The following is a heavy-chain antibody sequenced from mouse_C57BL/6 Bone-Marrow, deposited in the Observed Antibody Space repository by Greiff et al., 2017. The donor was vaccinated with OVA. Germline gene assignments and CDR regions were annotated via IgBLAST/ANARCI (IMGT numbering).Heavy chain of an antibody. V-gene: IGHV1-64*01. CDR3: ARRLYYDYGEG. CDR2: IHPNSGST. J-gene: IGHJ4*01. CDR1: GYTFTSYW. Sequence: VQLQQPGAELVKPGASVKLSCKASGYTFTSYWMHWVKQRPGQGLEWIGMIHPNSGSTNYNEKFKSKATLTVDKSSSPAYMLLSSLTSEDAAVYYCARRLYYDYGEGWGQGTSVTVSS. D-gene: IGHD2-4*01.